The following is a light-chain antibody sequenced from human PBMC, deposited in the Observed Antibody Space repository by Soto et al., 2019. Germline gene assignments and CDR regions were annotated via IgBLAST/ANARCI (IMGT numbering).Light chain of an antibody. CDR1: QSVSSN. V-gene: IGKV3-15*01. CDR2: GAS. Sequence: LVMTQSPATLSVSPGERATLSCRASQSVSSNLAWYQQKPGQAPRLLIYGASIRATGVPVRFSGSGSGTEFTITISSLQAEDFAVYYCQQYNNWPPSTFGQGTKLEIK. CDR3: QQYNNWPPST. J-gene: IGKJ2*01.